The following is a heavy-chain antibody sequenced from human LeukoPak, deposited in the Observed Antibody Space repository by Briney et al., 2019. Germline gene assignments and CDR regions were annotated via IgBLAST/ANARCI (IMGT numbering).Heavy chain of an antibody. V-gene: IGHV5-10-1*01. CDR3: ARQGVELLSNFQH. CDR1: GYSFTSYW. CDR2: IDPSDSYT. Sequence: GESLKISCKGSGYSFTSYWISWVRQMPGKGLEWMGRIDPSDSYTNYSPSFQGHVTISADKSISTAYLQWSSLKASDTAMYYCARQGVELLSNFQHWGQGTLVTVSS. J-gene: IGHJ1*01. D-gene: IGHD2-2*01.